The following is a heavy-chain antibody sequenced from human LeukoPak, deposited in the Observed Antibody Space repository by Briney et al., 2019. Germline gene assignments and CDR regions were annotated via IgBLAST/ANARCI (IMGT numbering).Heavy chain of an antibody. CDR1: GGSFSGYC. V-gene: IGHV4-34*01. J-gene: IGHJ4*02. Sequence: SETLSLTCAVYGGSFSGYCWSWIRQPPGKGLEWIGEINHSGSTNYNPSLKSRVTISVDTSKNQFSLKLSSVTAADTAVYYCATEQYCSGGSCSMDTAMVWGQGTLVTVSS. CDR3: ATEQYCSGGSCSMDTAMV. CDR2: INHSGST. D-gene: IGHD2-15*01.